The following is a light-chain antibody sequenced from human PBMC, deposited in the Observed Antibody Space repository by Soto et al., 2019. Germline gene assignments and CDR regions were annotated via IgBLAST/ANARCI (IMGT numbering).Light chain of an antibody. J-gene: IGLJ1*01. CDR3: ATWDDSLNGYV. CDR1: SSNIGSNA. Sequence: HSVLTQPPSVSGTPAQRVTISCSGSSSNIGSNAVNWYQQLPGTAPKLLIYGNNQWPSGVPARFSGSKSGTSASLAISGLQSEDEADYYCATWDDSLNGYVFGTGTKLTVL. V-gene: IGLV1-44*01. CDR2: GNN.